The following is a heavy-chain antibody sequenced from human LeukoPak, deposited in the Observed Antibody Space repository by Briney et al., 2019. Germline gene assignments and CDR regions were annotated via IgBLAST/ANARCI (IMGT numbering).Heavy chain of an antibody. CDR2: INHSGST. CDR3: ARGRRWLQF. Sequence: SETLSLTCAVYGGSFSGYYWSWIRQPPGKGLEWIGEINHSGSTNYNPSLKSRVTISVDTSKNQFSLKLSSVTAADTAVYYCARGRRWLQFGGQETLVTVSS. CDR1: GGSFSGYY. J-gene: IGHJ4*02. V-gene: IGHV4-34*01. D-gene: IGHD5-24*01.